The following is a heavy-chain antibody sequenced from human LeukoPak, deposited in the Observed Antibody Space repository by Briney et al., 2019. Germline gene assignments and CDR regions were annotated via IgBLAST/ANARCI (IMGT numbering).Heavy chain of an antibody. Sequence: SETLCLTCAVYGGSFSGYYWSWIRQPPGKGLEWIGEINHSGSTNYNPSLKSRVTISVDTSKNQFSLKLSSVTAADTAVYYCARRSSSWLKLFDYWGQGTLVTVSS. CDR1: GGSFSGYY. CDR3: ARRSSSWLKLFDY. D-gene: IGHD6-13*01. V-gene: IGHV4-34*01. CDR2: INHSGST. J-gene: IGHJ4*02.